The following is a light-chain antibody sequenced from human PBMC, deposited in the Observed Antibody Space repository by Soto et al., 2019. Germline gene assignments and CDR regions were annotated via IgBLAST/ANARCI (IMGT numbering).Light chain of an antibody. CDR2: DAS. Sequence: EIVLTQSPATLSLSPGEKATLSCRASQSVSSYLAWYQQKPGQAPRLLIYDASNRATGIPARFSGSGSGTDFTLTISSLEPEDFAVYYCQQSLFGPGTKVDIK. CDR1: QSVSSY. V-gene: IGKV3-11*01. CDR3: QQSL. J-gene: IGKJ3*01.